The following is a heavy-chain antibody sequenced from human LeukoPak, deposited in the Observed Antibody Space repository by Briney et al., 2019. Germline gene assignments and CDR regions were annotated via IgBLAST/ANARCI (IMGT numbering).Heavy chain of an antibody. V-gene: IGHV4-59*01. CDR1: GGSISRYY. Sequence: SSETLSLTCTVSGGSISRYYWGWIRQPPGKGLEWIGYIYYSGSSNCNPSLKSRVTISLDTSKNQFSLKLSSVTAADTAVYYCARELGGYGMDVWGQGTTVTVSS. CDR2: IYYSGSS. J-gene: IGHJ6*02. D-gene: IGHD2-15*01. CDR3: ARELGGYGMDV.